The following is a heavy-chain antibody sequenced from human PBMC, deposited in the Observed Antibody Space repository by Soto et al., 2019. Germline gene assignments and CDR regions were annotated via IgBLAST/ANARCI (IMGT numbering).Heavy chain of an antibody. V-gene: IGHV3-30-3*01. CDR3: ARGFRGYSYDLSDY. J-gene: IGHJ4*02. CDR1: GFTFSSYA. CDR2: ISYDGSNK. D-gene: IGHD5-18*01. Sequence: RRLSCAASGFTFSSYAMHWVRQAPGKGLEWVAVISYDGSNKYYADSVKGRFTISRDNSKNTLYLQMNSLRAEDTAVYYCARGFRGYSYDLSDYWGQGTLVTVSS.